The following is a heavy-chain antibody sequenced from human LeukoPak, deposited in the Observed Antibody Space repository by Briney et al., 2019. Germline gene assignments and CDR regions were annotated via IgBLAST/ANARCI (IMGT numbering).Heavy chain of an antibody. CDR1: GGSISSDSYY. CDR3: ARSYSSSSVLSYYYFYMDV. Sequence: SETLSLTCSVSGGSISSDSYYWSWIRQPAGKGLEWIGRIYTSGSTNYNPSLKSRVTISVDTSKNQFSLKVSSVTAADTAVYYCARSYSSSSVLSYYYFYMDVWGKGTTVTVSS. CDR2: IYTSGST. V-gene: IGHV4-61*02. J-gene: IGHJ6*03. D-gene: IGHD6-13*01.